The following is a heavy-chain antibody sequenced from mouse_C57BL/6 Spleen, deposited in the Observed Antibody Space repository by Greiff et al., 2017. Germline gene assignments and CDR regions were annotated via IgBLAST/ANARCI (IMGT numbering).Heavy chain of an antibody. CDR1: GFTFSNYW. Sequence: DVKLQESGGGLVQPGGSMKLSCVASGFTFSNYWMNWVRQSPEKGLEWVAQIRLKSDNYATHYAESVKGRFTISRDDSKSSVYLQMNNLRAEDTGIYYCIVGTGDFDYWGQGTTLTVSS. CDR2: IRLKSDNYAT. J-gene: IGHJ2*01. D-gene: IGHD4-1*01. V-gene: IGHV6-3*01. CDR3: IVGTGDFDY.